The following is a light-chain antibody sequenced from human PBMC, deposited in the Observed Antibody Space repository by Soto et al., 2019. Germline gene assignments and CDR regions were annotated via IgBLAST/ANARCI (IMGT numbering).Light chain of an antibody. CDR1: QSVSSN. Sequence: IVMTQSPATLSVSPGERATLSCRASQSVSSNLAWYQQKPGQAPRLLIYGASTRATGIPARFSGSGSGTEFTLTISSLQSEGFAVYYCQQYNNWPLTFGGGTKVEIK. V-gene: IGKV3-15*01. CDR3: QQYNNWPLT. J-gene: IGKJ4*01. CDR2: GAS.